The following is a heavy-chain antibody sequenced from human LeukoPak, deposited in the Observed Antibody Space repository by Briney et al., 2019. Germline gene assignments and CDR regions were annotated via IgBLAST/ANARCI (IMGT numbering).Heavy chain of an antibody. V-gene: IGHV4-31*03. CDR2: IYYSGST. Sequence: SQTLSLTCTVSGGSISSGGYYWSWIRQHPGKGLEWIGYIYYSGSTYYNPSLKSRVTISVDTSKNQFSLKLSSVTAADTAVYYCARASTVIRYYYYYGMDVWGQGTTVTVSS. J-gene: IGHJ6*02. D-gene: IGHD4-11*01. CDR3: ARASTVIRYYYYYGMDV. CDR1: GGSISSGGYY.